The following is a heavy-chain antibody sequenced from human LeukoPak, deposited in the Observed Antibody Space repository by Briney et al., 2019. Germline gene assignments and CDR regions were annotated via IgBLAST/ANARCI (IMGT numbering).Heavy chain of an antibody. CDR3: AREDIVVVEAATGGFQL. Sequence: GGSLRLSCAASGFTFSNYNMNWVRQAPGKGLEWISYISRSSSTIYYTDSVKGRFTISRDNAKKSLFLQMNSLRAEDTAVYYCAREDIVVVEAATGGFQLWGQGTLVTVSS. D-gene: IGHD2-15*01. CDR2: ISRSSSTI. J-gene: IGHJ1*01. CDR1: GFTFSNYN. V-gene: IGHV3-48*04.